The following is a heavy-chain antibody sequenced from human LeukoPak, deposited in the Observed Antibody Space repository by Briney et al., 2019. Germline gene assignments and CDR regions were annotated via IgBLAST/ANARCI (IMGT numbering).Heavy chain of an antibody. CDR3: ARVIVVVPAAMPKWFDP. D-gene: IGHD2-2*01. Sequence: ASVNVSCKASGYTFTSYGISWVRQAPGQGLEWMGWISAYNGNTNYAQKLQGRVTMTTDTSTSTAYMELRSLRSDDTAVYYCARVIVVVPAAMPKWFDPWGQGTLVTVSS. CDR1: GYTFTSYG. J-gene: IGHJ5*02. V-gene: IGHV1-18*01. CDR2: ISAYNGNT.